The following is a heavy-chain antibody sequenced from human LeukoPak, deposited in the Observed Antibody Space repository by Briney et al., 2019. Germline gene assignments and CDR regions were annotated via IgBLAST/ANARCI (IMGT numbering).Heavy chain of an antibody. D-gene: IGHD2-21*02. CDR2: ITSSGTTT. V-gene: IGHV3-11*01. CDR3: GRDPDCGDPY. J-gene: IGHJ4*02. CDR1: GFSFSDSY. Sequence: PGGSLRLSCSASGFSFSDSYMSWFRLSPEKGLEWIAYITSSGTTTEYADSVKGRFTISRVNAKNSLYLQMNSLRSEDTAVYYCGRDPDCGDPYWGQGTLVTVSS.